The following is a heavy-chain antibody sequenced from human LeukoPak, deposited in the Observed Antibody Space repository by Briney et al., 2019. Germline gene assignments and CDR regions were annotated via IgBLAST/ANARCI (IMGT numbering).Heavy chain of an antibody. CDR3: ARGVAFRDFWSGYHNFDY. J-gene: IGHJ4*02. CDR1: GYTFTDYC. CDR2: INPSADIT. Sequence: ASVKVSCKASGYTFTDYCVHWLRQAPGQGLEWMGIINPSADITKYAQSFQGRVTMTRDMSTSTVYMELSSLRSEDTAVYYCARGVAFRDFWSGYHNFDYWGQGTLVTVSS. V-gene: IGHV1-46*01. D-gene: IGHD3-3*01.